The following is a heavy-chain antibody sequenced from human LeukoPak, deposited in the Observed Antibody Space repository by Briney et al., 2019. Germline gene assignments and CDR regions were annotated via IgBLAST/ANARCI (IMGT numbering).Heavy chain of an antibody. CDR3: ARDPMRGGSYMDLDY. V-gene: IGHV1-2*02. Sequence: ASVKVSCKGSGYTFSGYYMHWVRQAPGQGLEWMGWISPNSGGTNYAQKFQGRVTMTRDTSISTAYMELSSLRSDDTAVFYCARDPMRGGSYMDLDYWGRGTLVIVSS. CDR2: ISPNSGGT. CDR1: GYTFSGYY. D-gene: IGHD3-10*01. J-gene: IGHJ4*02.